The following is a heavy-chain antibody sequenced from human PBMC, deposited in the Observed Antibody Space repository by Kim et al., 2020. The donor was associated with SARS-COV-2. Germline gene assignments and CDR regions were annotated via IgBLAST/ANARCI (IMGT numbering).Heavy chain of an antibody. D-gene: IGHD3-9*01. Sequence: GGSLRLSCAASGFTFSSYAMSWVRQAPGKGLEWVSAISGSGGSTYYADSVKGRFTISRDNSKNTLYLQMNSLRAEDTAVYYCAPPAEIRYFDWLLGGYWGQGTLVTVSS. CDR1: GFTFSSYA. J-gene: IGHJ4*02. CDR3: APPAEIRYFDWLLGGY. CDR2: ISGSGGST. V-gene: IGHV3-23*01.